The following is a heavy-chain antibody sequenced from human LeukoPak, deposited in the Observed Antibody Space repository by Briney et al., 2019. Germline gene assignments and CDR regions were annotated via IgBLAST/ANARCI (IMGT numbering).Heavy chain of an antibody. CDR3: ARLGLVQYSYYGLDV. CDR2: INPNSGGT. CDR1: GYTFTDYY. J-gene: IGHJ6*02. V-gene: IGHV1-2*02. Sequence: ASVKVSCKASGYTFTDYYLHWVRQAPGQGLEWMGWINPNSGGTNYAQKFQGRVTMTRDTSISTAYMELSRLRSGDTALYYCARLGLVQYSYYGLDVWGQGTTVTVSS. D-gene: IGHD3/OR15-3a*01.